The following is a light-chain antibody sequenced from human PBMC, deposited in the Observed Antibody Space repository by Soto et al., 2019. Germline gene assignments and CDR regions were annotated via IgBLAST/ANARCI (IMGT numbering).Light chain of an antibody. Sequence: QSALTQPASVSGSPGQSITISCSGTRSDVGGYNYVSWYQQHPGKAPKLMIFEVTHRPSGVSYRLSGSRSGNTASLTISGLQAEDEADYYCSSNPFSDTYVFGTGTKVTVL. CDR2: EVT. V-gene: IGLV2-14*01. J-gene: IGLJ1*01. CDR1: RSDVGGYNY. CDR3: SSNPFSDTYV.